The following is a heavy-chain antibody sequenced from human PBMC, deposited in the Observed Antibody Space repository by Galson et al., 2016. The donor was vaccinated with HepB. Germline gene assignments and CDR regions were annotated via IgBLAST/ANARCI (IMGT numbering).Heavy chain of an antibody. J-gene: IGHJ4*02. D-gene: IGHD3-3*01. CDR2: IYWDDDN. CDR1: GFSLSTPGVA. CDR3: AHTTIFGIVIRDFDF. Sequence: PALVKPTQTLTLTCTVSGFSLSTPGVAVAWIRQPPGKAPEWLALIYWDDDNRYSPSLRSRLTITRDTSKNQVVLTMTKVDPVDTATYYCAHTTIFGIVIRDFDFWGQGILVSDSS. V-gene: IGHV2-5*02.